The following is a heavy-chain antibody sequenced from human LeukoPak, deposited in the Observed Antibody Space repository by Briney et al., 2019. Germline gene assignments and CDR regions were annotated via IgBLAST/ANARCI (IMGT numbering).Heavy chain of an antibody. CDR2: VSGSGDAT. Sequence: GGSLRLSCAASGFTFGSYALSWVRQAPGKGLEWVSTVSGSGDATYYADSVKGRFTVSRDDSKNTLHLRMDSLRAEDTALYYCAKGNTGSAYSAVDHWGQGTLVTVSS. CDR3: AKGNTGSAYSAVDH. J-gene: IGHJ4*02. D-gene: IGHD2-15*01. V-gene: IGHV3-23*01. CDR1: GFTFGSYA.